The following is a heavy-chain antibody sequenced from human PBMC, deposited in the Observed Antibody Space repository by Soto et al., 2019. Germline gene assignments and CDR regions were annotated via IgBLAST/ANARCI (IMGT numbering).Heavy chain of an antibody. CDR1: EFMFSMYL. J-gene: IGHJ4*02. D-gene: IGHD6-19*01. CDR2: INQDGSEK. V-gene: IGHV3-7*01. Sequence: QPGGSLRLSCAASEFMFSMYLMSWVRQAPGKGLEWVANINQDGSEKYYADSVKGRFAISRDNTKNLLSLQMNSLRVEDTAIYYCARGAGGVLVAGFDYWGQGALVTVSS. CDR3: ARGAGGVLVAGFDY.